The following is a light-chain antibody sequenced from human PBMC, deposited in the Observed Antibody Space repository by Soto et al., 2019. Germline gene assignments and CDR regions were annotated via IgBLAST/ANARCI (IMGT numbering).Light chain of an antibody. J-gene: IGLJ2*01. CDR2: EVR. Sequence: QSALTQPASVSGSPGQSITISCTGTSSDVGAYNYVSWYQQHPGKAPKLMIYEVRNRPSGVSDRFSGSRSGNTASLTISGLQAEDEAEYYCSSYTGSSINTVVFGGGTKVTVL. V-gene: IGLV2-14*01. CDR3: SSYTGSSINTVV. CDR1: SSDVGAYNY.